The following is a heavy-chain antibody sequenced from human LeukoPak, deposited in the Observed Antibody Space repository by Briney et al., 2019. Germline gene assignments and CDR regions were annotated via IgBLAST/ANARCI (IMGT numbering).Heavy chain of an antibody. J-gene: IGHJ4*02. Sequence: SVKVSCKASGGTFSSYAISWVRQAPGQGLEWMGGIIPVFGTANYAQKFQGRVTITADESTSTAYMELSSLRSEDTAVYYCESVTLNGGFDYWGQGTLVTVSS. D-gene: IGHD4-17*01. CDR3: ESVTLNGGFDY. V-gene: IGHV1-69*13. CDR1: GGTFSSYA. CDR2: IIPVFGTA.